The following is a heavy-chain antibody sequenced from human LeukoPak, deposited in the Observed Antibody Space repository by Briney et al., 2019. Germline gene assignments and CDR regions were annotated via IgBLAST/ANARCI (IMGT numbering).Heavy chain of an antibody. D-gene: IGHD2-21*02. V-gene: IGHV3-69-1*02. Sequence: GGSLRLSCAASGFTFSNYGMNWVRQAPGKGLEWVSCIYASTNMYHADSVKGRFTISRDNAKNSLYLQMNSLRDEDTAVYYCARLAYCGGDCPRAFDIWGQGTMVTVSS. CDR3: ARLAYCGGDCPRAFDI. CDR2: IYASTNM. CDR1: GFTFSNYG. J-gene: IGHJ3*02.